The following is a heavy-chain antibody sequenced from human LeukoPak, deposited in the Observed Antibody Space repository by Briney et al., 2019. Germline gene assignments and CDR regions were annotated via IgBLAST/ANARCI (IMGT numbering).Heavy chain of an antibody. Sequence: ASVKVSCKASGYTFTSYYVHWVRQAPGQGLEWMGIINPSGGSTNYAQKFQGRVTMTRDTSTSTVYMELSSLRSEDTAVYYCANVGISSSWYGGAFDIWGQGTMVTVSS. CDR3: ANVGISSSWYGGAFDI. J-gene: IGHJ3*02. CDR1: GYTFTSYY. D-gene: IGHD6-13*01. CDR2: INPSGGST. V-gene: IGHV1-46*01.